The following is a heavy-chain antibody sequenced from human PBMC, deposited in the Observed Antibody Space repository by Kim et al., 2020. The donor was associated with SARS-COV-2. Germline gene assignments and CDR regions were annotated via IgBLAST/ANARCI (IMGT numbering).Heavy chain of an antibody. CDR2: K. CDR3: ARAREKSFDY. V-gene: IGHV3-33*01. Sequence: KNYGDPVKGRFTISRDNSKNTVGLQMNSLRVEDTAVYYWARAREKSFDYWGQGTLVTVSS. J-gene: IGHJ4*02. D-gene: IGHD5-12*01.